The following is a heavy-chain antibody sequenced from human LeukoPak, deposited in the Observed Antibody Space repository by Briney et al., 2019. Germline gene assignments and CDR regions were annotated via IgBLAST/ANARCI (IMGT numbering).Heavy chain of an antibody. V-gene: IGHV3-23*01. CDR1: GFTFSSYA. D-gene: IGHD3-10*01. CDR3: AKGLYRITMVRGVPYYFDY. Sequence: PGGSLRLSCAASGFTFSSYAMSWVRQAPGKGLEWVSAISGGGGSTYYADSVKGRFTISRDNSKNTLYLQMNSLRAEDTAVYYCAKGLYRITMVRGVPYYFDYWGQGTLVTVSS. CDR2: ISGGGGST. J-gene: IGHJ4*02.